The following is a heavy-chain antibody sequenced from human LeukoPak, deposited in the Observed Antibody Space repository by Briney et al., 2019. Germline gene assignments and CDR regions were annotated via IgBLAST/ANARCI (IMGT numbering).Heavy chain of an antibody. D-gene: IGHD6-19*01. CDR2: ISGSGGST. V-gene: IGHV3-23*01. CDR1: GFTFSSYG. J-gene: IGHJ4*02. CDR3: AKDLTSGWYYFDY. Sequence: GGSLRLSCAASGFTFSSYGMNWVRQAPGKGLEWVSAISGSGGSTYYADSVEGRFTISRDNSKNTLYLQMNSLRAEDTAVYYCAKDLTSGWYYFDYWGQGTLVTVSS.